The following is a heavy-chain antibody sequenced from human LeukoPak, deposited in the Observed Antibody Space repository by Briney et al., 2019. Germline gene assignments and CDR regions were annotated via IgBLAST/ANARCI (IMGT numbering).Heavy chain of an antibody. CDR1: GYTFTSYY. Sequence: ASVTVSFKASGYTFTSYYMHWVRQAPGEGLEWMGIINPSGGRTSYAQKFQGRVTMTRDTSTSTVYMELSSLRSEDTAVYYCARAAGIDSSGYYGDYFDYWGQGTLVTVSS. D-gene: IGHD3-22*01. V-gene: IGHV1-46*01. CDR2: INPSGGRT. CDR3: ARAAGIDSSGYYGDYFDY. J-gene: IGHJ4*02.